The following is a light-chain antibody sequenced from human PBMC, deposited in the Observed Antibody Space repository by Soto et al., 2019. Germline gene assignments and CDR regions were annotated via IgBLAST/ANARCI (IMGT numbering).Light chain of an antibody. J-gene: IGLJ2*01. V-gene: IGLV2-14*01. CDR1: SSDVGGYNY. Sequence: HSALTQPASVSGSPGQSITISCTGTSSDVGGYNYVSWYQQHPGKAPKLMIYVVSNRPSGVSNRFSGSKSGNTASLTISGLQAEDEADYYCSSYTSSSTLVVFGGGTKLTVL. CDR2: VVS. CDR3: SSYTSSSTLVV.